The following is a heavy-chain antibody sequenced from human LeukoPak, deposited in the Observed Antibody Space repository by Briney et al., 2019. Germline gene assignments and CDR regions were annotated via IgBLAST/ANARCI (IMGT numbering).Heavy chain of an antibody. CDR3: ARGGYDILTGYYPFDY. D-gene: IGHD3-9*01. CDR1: GGSISSYY. V-gene: IGHV4-59*01. J-gene: IGHJ4*02. CDR2: IYYSGST. Sequence: SETLSLTCTVSGGSISSYYWSWIRQPPGKGLEWIGYIYYSGSTNYNPSLKSRVTISVDTSKNQFSLKLNSVTAADTAVYYCARGGYDILTGYYPFDYWGQGTLVTVSS.